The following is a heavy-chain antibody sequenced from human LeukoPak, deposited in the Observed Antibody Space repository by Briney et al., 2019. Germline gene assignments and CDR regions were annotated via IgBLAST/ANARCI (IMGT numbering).Heavy chain of an antibody. Sequence: PSETLSLTCAVYGRSFSGYYWSWIRQPPGKGLEWIGEINHSGSTNYNPSLKSRVTISVDTSKNQFSLKLSSVTAADTAVYYCARGRMAARYYYYYMDVWGKGTTVTVSS. CDR3: ARGRMAARYYYYYMDV. CDR2: INHSGST. J-gene: IGHJ6*03. D-gene: IGHD6-6*01. V-gene: IGHV4-34*01. CDR1: GRSFSGYY.